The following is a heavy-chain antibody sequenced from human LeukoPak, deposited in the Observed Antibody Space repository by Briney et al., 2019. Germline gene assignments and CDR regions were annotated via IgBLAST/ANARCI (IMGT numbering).Heavy chain of an antibody. Sequence: SETLALTCTVSGGSISSYYWSWIRQPAGKGLEWIGRIYTSGSTNYNPSLKSRVTMSVDTSKNQFSLKLSSVTAADTAVYYCARTLRYCSSTSCYYYYYYMDVRGKGTTVTVSS. V-gene: IGHV4-4*07. CDR3: ARTLRYCSSTSCYYYYYYMDV. J-gene: IGHJ6*03. CDR2: IYTSGST. D-gene: IGHD2-2*01. CDR1: GGSISSYY.